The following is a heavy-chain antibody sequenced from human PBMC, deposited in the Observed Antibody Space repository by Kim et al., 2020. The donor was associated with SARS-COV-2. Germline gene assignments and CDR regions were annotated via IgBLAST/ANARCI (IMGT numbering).Heavy chain of an antibody. CDR1: GFTVSSNY. CDR2: IYSGGST. D-gene: IGHD3-22*01. CDR3: ARATYYYDSSGYYVDAFDI. Sequence: GGSLRLSCAASGFTVSSNYMSWVRQAPGKGLEWVSVIYSGGSTYYADSVKGRFTISRHNSKNTLYLQMNSLRAEDTAVYYCARATYYYDSSGYYVDAFDIWGQGTMVTVSS. J-gene: IGHJ3*02. V-gene: IGHV3-53*04.